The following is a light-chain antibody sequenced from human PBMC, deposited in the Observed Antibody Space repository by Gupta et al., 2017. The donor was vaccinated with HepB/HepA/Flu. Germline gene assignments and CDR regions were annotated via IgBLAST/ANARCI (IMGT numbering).Light chain of an antibody. J-gene: IGLJ3*02. Sequence: QSVLTPPPSVSGAPGQRVTISCTGSSSNIGAGYDVHWYQQLPGTPPKLLIYGNSNRPSGVPDRFSGSKSGTSASLAITGLQAEDEADYYCQSYDSSLSAWVFGGGTKLTVL. CDR1: SSNIGAGYD. V-gene: IGLV1-40*01. CDR2: GNS. CDR3: QSYDSSLSAWV.